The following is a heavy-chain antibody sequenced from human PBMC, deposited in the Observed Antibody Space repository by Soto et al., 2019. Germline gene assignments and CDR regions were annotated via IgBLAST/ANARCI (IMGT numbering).Heavy chain of an antibody. J-gene: IGHJ2*01. V-gene: IGHV3-15*05. CDR1: GFSFNNVW. CDR2: IKSKADGGTA. CDR3: ARILQYFGAPRAYFDL. Sequence: VGSLRLSCAASGFSFNNVWMSWVRQTPGKGLEWVGRIKSKADGGTADYAAPLKGRVTISRDDSTNTLDLQMNNLKTEDTGVYFCARILQYFGAPRAYFDLWGRGSLVTVSS. D-gene: IGHD3-10*01.